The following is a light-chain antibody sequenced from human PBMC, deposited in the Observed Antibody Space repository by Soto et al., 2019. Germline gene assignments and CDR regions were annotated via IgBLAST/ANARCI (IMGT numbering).Light chain of an antibody. J-gene: IGLJ2*01. Sequence: QSVLTQPPSVSGAPGQRVNISCTGSSSNGGAGYDVQWYQQLPGTAPKLLISGNSNRPSGVPDRFSGSKSGTSASLAITGLHAEDEADYYCQSSDSSLSAVVFGGGTKLTVL. CDR3: QSSDSSLSAVV. V-gene: IGLV1-40*01. CDR2: GNS. CDR1: SSNGGAGYD.